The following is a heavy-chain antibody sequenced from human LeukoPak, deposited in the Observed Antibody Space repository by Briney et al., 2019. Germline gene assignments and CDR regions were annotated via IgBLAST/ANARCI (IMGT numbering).Heavy chain of an antibody. J-gene: IGHJ3*01. CDR3: AGDVMSTALDAFDV. CDR1: GASISSGNC. CDR2: ISQSGST. D-gene: IGHD1-1*01. V-gene: IGHV4-4*02. Sequence: SGALSLTCAVSGASISSGNCWGWVRQPPGKGLEWIGEISQSGSTNCNPSLKSRVTMSVDKSKNQFSLQLSSVTAADTAVYYCAGDVMSTALDAFDVWGQGTMVTVSS.